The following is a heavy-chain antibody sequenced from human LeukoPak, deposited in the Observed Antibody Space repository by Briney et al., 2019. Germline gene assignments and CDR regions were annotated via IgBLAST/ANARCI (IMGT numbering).Heavy chain of an antibody. CDR2: IYYSGST. CDR3: ARRRASFDTFDY. D-gene: IGHD3-16*01. Sequence: PSETLSLTCTVSGGSISSSSYYWGWIRQPPGKGLEWIGSIYYSGSTYYNPSLKSRVTISVDTSKNQFSLKLSSVTAADTAVYYCARRRASFDTFDYWGQGTLVTVSS. J-gene: IGHJ4*02. V-gene: IGHV4-39*01. CDR1: GGSISSSSYY.